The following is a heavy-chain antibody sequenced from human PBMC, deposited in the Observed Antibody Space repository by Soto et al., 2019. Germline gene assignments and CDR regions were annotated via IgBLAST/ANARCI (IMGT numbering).Heavy chain of an antibody. J-gene: IGHJ4*02. D-gene: IGHD6-19*01. CDR2: TYYRSKWYN. CDR1: GDSVSSNSAS. V-gene: IGHV6-1*01. CDR3: ARGDRQWPQINFDY. Sequence: SQTLSLTCAISGDSVSSNSASWNWIRQSPSRGLEWLGRTYYRSKWYNDYAVSVKSRITINPDTSKNQFSLQLNSVTPEDTAVYYCARGDRQWPQINFDYWGQGTLVTVSS.